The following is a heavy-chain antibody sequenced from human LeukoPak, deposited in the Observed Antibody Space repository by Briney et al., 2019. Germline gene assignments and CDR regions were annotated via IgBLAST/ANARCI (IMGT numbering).Heavy chain of an antibody. Sequence: KASETLCLTCAVYGGSFSGYYWSWIRQPPGKGLEWIGEINHSGSTNYNPSLKSRVTISVDTSKNQFSLKLSSVTAADTAVYYCARGPVVVTAIPSGYFQHWGQGTLVTVSS. CDR1: GGSFSGYY. CDR2: INHSGST. D-gene: IGHD2-21*02. CDR3: ARGPVVVTAIPSGYFQH. V-gene: IGHV4-34*01. J-gene: IGHJ1*01.